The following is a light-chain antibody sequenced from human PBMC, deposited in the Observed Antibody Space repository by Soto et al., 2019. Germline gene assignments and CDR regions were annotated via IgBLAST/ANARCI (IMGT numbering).Light chain of an antibody. CDR2: SAS. CDR1: RTVDGNY. Sequence: VLSKSPGTLSLSQGERATLSCRASRTVDGNYLAWYHQKPGQAPRLLIHSASTRAPGIPDRFSASGAGTDFTLPICRLEPEDSAVYYCQQYSASPRTFGPGTKVDIK. CDR3: QQYSASPRT. J-gene: IGKJ3*01. V-gene: IGKV3-20*01.